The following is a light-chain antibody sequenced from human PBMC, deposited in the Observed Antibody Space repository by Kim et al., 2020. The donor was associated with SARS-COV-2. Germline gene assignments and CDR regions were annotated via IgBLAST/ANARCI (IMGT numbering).Light chain of an antibody. CDR2: AAS. J-gene: IGKJ2*01. CDR3: QQSDTLPYT. Sequence: SASVGDRVIITCRASQSIGNSVNWYQQKPGKAPKLLIYAASTLQSGVPSRFSGSGTGTHFTLSISAPQPEDFATFYCQQSDTLPYTFGQGTELEI. V-gene: IGKV1-39*01. CDR1: QSIGNS.